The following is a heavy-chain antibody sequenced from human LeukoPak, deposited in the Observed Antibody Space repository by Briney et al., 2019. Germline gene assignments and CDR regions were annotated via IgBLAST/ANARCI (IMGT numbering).Heavy chain of an antibody. V-gene: IGHV3-23*01. D-gene: IGHD2-2*01. Sequence: GGSLRLSCAASGFTFSSYAMSWVRQAPGKGLEWVSAISGSGGSTYYADSVKGRFTISRDNSKNTLYPQMNSLRAEDTAVYYCAKEGDLGYCSSTSCHPDYWGQGTLVTVSS. CDR3: AKEGDLGYCSSTSCHPDY. J-gene: IGHJ4*02. CDR1: GFTFSSYA. CDR2: ISGSGGST.